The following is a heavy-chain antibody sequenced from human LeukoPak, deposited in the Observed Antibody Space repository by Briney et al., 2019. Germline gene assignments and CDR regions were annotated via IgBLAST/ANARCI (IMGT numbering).Heavy chain of an antibody. CDR2: IIGSVGST. CDR3: AKDVLLWFGEPKEKDY. CDR1: GFTVSSYS. V-gene: IGHV3-23*01. Sequence: GGSLRLSCAASGFTVSSYSMSWVRQAPGKWLEWVSAIIGSVGSTYYADSVQGRFTISRDNSKNTLYLQMNSLRAEDTAVYYCAKDVLLWFGEPKEKDYWGQGTLVTVSS. J-gene: IGHJ4*02. D-gene: IGHD3-10*01.